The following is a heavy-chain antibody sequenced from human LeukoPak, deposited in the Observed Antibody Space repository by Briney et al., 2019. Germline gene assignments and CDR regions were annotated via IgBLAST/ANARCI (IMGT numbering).Heavy chain of an antibody. D-gene: IGHD5-12*01. Sequence: ASVKVSCKASGYTCTSHDINWVRQATGQWLEWMGWMNPNSGNTGYAQKFQGRVTMTRNTSISTAYMELSSLRSEDTAVYYCARVRGDSGYDPIDYWGQGTLVTVSS. CDR1: GYTCTSHD. CDR2: MNPNSGNT. V-gene: IGHV1-8*01. J-gene: IGHJ4*02. CDR3: ARVRGDSGYDPIDY.